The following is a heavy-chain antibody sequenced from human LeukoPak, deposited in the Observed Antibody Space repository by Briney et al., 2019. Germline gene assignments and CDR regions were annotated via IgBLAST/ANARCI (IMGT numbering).Heavy chain of an antibody. J-gene: IGHJ4*02. Sequence: ASVKVSCKTSGYTFNAYYVHWVRQAPGQGLEWMGWINPNSGGTNYAQTFEGRVTMTRDTSISTAYMELSRLRSDDTAVYYCARGMATILPHFDYWGQGTLVTVSS. CDR1: GYTFNAYY. CDR2: INPNSGGT. D-gene: IGHD5-24*01. CDR3: ARGMATILPHFDY. V-gene: IGHV1-2*02.